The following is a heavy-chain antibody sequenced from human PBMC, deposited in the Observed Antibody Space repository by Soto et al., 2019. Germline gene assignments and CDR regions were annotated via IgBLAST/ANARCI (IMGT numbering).Heavy chain of an antibody. CDR1: GYSFTNYW. J-gene: IGHJ5*02. V-gene: IGHV5-51*01. CDR3: ARANVWNDAVFAVNSFDP. CDR2: IYLGDSDT. D-gene: IGHD1-1*01. Sequence: ESLKIACKGSGYSFTNYWIGWVRQMPGKGLEWLGTIYLGDSDTRYSPSFQGRVTISADKSISAAYLQWGSLKASDTAMYYCARANVWNDAVFAVNSFDPWGQ.